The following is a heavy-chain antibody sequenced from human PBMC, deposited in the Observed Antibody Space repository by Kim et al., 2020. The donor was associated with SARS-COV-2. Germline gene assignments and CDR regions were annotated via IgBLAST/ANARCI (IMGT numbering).Heavy chain of an antibody. V-gene: IGHV3-11*05. Sequence: GGSLRLSCAASGFTFSDHFMSWIRRAPGKWLEWISYITNTGGSTNYADSVKGRFTISRDNAQNSLYLQMDSLRAENTAVYYCARDASISRGNSLNFDYWGQGTLVTVAA. CDR1: GFTFSDHF. D-gene: IGHD2-2*01. J-gene: IGHJ4*02. CDR2: ITNTGGST. CDR3: ARDASISRGNSLNFDY.